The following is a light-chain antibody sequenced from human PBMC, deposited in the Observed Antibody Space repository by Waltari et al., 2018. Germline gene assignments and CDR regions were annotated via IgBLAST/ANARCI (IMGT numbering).Light chain of an antibody. Sequence: EIVLTQSPDFQSVTPKEKVTITCRASQSIGTSVHWSQQNPDQSPKLIIKYASQSISGVPSRFSGSGSGTGFTLSINSLEAEDAAVYYCHQSNGLPRTFGQGTKVEIK. J-gene: IGKJ1*01. CDR3: HQSNGLPRT. CDR1: QSIGTS. CDR2: YAS. V-gene: IGKV6D-21*02.